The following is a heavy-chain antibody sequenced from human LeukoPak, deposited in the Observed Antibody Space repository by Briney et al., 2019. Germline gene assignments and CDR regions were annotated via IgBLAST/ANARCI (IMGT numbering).Heavy chain of an antibody. J-gene: IGHJ3*02. CDR3: ARETGCSSTSCYGEAFDT. D-gene: IGHD2-2*01. Sequence: GGSLRLACAASGFAFSTYSMNWVRQAPGKGLEWVAAINTRSRTYYADSVKGRFTMSRDNAKNSLYLQMNSLRVEDTTVYYCARETGCSSTSCYGEAFDTWGQGTMVTVSS. V-gene: IGHV3-21*01. CDR2: INTRSRT. CDR1: GFAFSTYS.